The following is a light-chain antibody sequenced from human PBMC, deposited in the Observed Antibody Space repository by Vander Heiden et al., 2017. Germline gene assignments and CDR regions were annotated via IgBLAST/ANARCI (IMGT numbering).Light chain of an antibody. V-gene: IGKV2-28*01. CDR3: MQARLN. CDR2: LGS. J-gene: IGKJ4*01. Sequence: DSVMTQSPLSLPVTSGEPASISCRSSQSRLHSNGYNYLDWYLQKPGQSPQLLIYLGSNRASGVPDRFSGSGSGTDFTLKISRVEAEDVGVYYCMQARLNFGGGTKVEIK. CDR1: QSRLHSNGYNY.